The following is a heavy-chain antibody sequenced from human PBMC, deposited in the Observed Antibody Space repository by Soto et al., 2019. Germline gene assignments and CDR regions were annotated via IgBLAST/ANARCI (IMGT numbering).Heavy chain of an antibody. V-gene: IGHV1-18*04. CDR3: ARDREMGSGYYYFDY. J-gene: IGHJ4*02. CDR1: GYTFTSYG. D-gene: IGHD3-22*01. CDR2: ISAYNGNT. Sequence: GASVKVSCKASGYTFTSYGISWVRQAPGQGLEWMGWISAYNGNTNYAQKLQGRVTMTTDTSTSTAYMELRSLGSDDTAVYYCARDREMGSGYYYFDYWGQGTLVTVSS.